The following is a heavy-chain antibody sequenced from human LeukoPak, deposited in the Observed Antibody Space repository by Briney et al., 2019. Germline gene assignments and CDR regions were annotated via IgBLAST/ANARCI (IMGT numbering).Heavy chain of an antibody. J-gene: IGHJ4*02. CDR2: VSSSGSTI. V-gene: IGHV3-48*03. Sequence: GGSLRLSCAASGFTFSSYEMNWVRQAPGKGLEWVSYVSSSGSTIYYADSVKGRFTISRDNAKNSLYLQMNSLRAEDTAVYYCARGGIQLWLNNDYWGQGTLVTVSS. CDR1: GFTFSSYE. CDR3: ARGGIQLWLNNDY. D-gene: IGHD5-18*01.